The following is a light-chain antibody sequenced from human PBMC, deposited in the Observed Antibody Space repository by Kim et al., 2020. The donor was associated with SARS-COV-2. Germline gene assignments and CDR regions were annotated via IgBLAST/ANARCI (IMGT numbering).Light chain of an antibody. CDR2: EVT. CDR3: CSYAGSSTFDVV. CDR1: SSNVGSYNL. V-gene: IGLV2-23*02. Sequence: SITISFTGTSSNVGSYNLVSWYQQHPGKAPKLMIYEVTKRPSGVSNRFSGSKSGNTASLTISGLQAEDEADYYCCSYAGSSTFDVVFGGGTQLTVL. J-gene: IGLJ2*01.